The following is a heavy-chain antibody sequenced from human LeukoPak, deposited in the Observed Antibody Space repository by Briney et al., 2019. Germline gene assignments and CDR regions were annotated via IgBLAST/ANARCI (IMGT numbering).Heavy chain of an antibody. V-gene: IGHV1-8*03. CDR2: MNPNSGNT. J-gene: IGHJ4*02. D-gene: IGHD3-10*01. CDR3: ATSYGSGSYPLDY. CDR1: GYTFTGYY. Sequence: GASVKVSCKASGYTFTGYYMHWVRQATGQGLEWMGWMNPNSGNTDYAQKFQGRVTITADESTSTAYMELSSLRSEDTAVYYCATSYGSGSYPLDYWGQGTLVTVSS.